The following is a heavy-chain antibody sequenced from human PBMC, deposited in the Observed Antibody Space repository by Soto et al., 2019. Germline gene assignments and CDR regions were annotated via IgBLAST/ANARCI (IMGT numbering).Heavy chain of an antibody. CDR3: AREMATISLGAFDI. J-gene: IGHJ3*02. CDR1: GFGFSSYW. Sequence: GGSLRLSCAASGFGFSSYWMHWVRQAPGKGLVWVSRTNNDGSATTYADSVRGRFTSFRDNAKNTLFLQMTSLGVEDTAVYYCAREMATISLGAFDIWGEGTTVTVS. V-gene: IGHV3-74*01. CDR2: TNNDGSAT. D-gene: IGHD5-12*01.